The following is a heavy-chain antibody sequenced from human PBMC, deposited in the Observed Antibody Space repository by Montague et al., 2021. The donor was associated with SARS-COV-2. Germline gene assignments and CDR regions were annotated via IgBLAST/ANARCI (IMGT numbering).Heavy chain of an antibody. CDR1: GGSISSSSYY. V-gene: IGHV4-39*07. Sequence: SETLSLTCTVSGGSISSSSYYWGWIRQPPGKGLEWIVSIYYSGSTYYNPSLKSPVTISVDTTKNQLSLKLSTVTAADTSVYYCERDGSLGFEIVIGPRPSYGGMDFWGQGTTVTVSS. D-gene: IGHD2-21*01. CDR3: ERDGSLGFEIVIGPRPSYGGMDF. J-gene: IGHJ6*02. CDR2: IYYSGST.